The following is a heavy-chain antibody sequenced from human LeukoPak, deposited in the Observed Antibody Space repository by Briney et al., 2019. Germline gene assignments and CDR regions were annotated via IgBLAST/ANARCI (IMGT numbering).Heavy chain of an antibody. V-gene: IGHV3-30-3*01. CDR1: GFTFSSYA. J-gene: IGHJ4*02. CDR3: ARGLPGIAQLFDY. Sequence: GGSLRLSCAASGFTFSSYAMHWVRQAPGKGLEWVAVISYDGSNKYYADSVKGRFTISRDNSKNTLYLQMNSLRAEGTAVYYCARGLPGIAQLFDYWGQGTLVTVSS. CDR2: ISYDGSNK. D-gene: IGHD6-13*01.